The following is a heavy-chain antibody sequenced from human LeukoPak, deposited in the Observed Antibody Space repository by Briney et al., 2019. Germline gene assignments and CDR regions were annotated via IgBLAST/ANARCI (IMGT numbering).Heavy chain of an antibody. D-gene: IGHD3-10*02. CDR1: GFTFSRYS. CDR2: ISSSGSTI. J-gene: IGHJ6*04. Sequence: GGSLRLSCAASGFTFSRYSMNWVRQAPGKGLEWVSYISSSGSTIYYADSVKGRFTISRDNAKNSLYLQMNSLRAEDTAVYYCAELGIAMIGGVWGKGTTVTISS. CDR3: AELGIAMIGGV. V-gene: IGHV3-48*04.